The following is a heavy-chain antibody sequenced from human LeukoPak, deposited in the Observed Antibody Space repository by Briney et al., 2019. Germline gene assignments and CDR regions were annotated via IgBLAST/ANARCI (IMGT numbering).Heavy chain of an antibody. CDR2: IIPIFGTA. D-gene: IGHD3-10*01. CDR1: GAAFSSYG. CDR3: ARGIGELPPYYFDY. Sequence: SVKLSCNASGAAFSSYGNSWVRHGPGPGLEWMGGIIPIFGTANYAQKFQGRVTITADESTSTAYMELGSLRSEDTAVYYCARGIGELPPYYFDYWGQGTLVTVSS. J-gene: IGHJ4*02. V-gene: IGHV1-69*13.